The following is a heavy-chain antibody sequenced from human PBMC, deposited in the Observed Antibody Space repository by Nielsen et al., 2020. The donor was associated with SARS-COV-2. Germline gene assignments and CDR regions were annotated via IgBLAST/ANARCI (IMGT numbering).Heavy chain of an antibody. Sequence: SETLSLTCTVSGGSISSYYWSWIRQPPGKGLEWIGYIYYSGSTYYNPSLKSRVTISVDTSKNQFSLKLSSVTAADTALYYCARAGIVYDPTLDYWGQGTLVTVSS. CDR1: GGSISSYY. J-gene: IGHJ4*02. V-gene: IGHV4-59*08. CDR3: ARAGIVYDPTLDY. D-gene: IGHD5/OR15-5a*01. CDR2: IYYSGST.